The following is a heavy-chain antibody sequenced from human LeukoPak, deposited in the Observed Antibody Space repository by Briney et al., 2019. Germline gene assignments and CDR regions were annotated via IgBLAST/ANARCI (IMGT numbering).Heavy chain of an antibody. V-gene: IGHV3-23*01. CDR1: GFTFSSYA. CDR2: ISGSGGST. Sequence: GGSLRLSCAASGFTFSSYAMSWVRQAPGKGLEWVSAISGSGGSTYYADSVKGRFTISRDNSKSTLYLQMNSLRAEDTAVYYCAKVLATIQLFDAFDIWGQGTMVTVPS. D-gene: IGHD5-24*01. J-gene: IGHJ3*02. CDR3: AKVLATIQLFDAFDI.